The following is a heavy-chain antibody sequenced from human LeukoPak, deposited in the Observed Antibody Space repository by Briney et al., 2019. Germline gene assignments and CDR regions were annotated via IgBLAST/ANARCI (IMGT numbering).Heavy chain of an antibody. J-gene: IGHJ5*02. V-gene: IGHV3-21*01. CDR1: GFTFSSYS. CDR2: ISSSSSYI. CDR3: ARDPAAGIFGFEDTNWFDP. D-gene: IGHD6-13*01. Sequence: GGSLRLSRAASGFTFSSYSMNWVRQAPGKGLEWVSSISSSSSYIYYADSVKGRFTISRDNAKNSLYLQMNSLRAEDTAVYYCARDPAAGIFGFEDTNWFDPWGQGTLVTVSS.